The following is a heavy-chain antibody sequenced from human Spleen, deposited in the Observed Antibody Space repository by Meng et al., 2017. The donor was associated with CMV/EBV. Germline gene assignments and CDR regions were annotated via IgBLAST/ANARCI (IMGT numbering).Heavy chain of an antibody. CDR1: GLTFTVYY. CDR3: ARDRGQLGIDF. D-gene: IGHD6-13*01. CDR2: INPNSGGT. V-gene: IGHV1-2*02. J-gene: IGHJ4*02. Sequence: CKASGLTFTVYYMHWVRQAPGQGREWMGWINPNSGGTNYAQKFQGRVTMTRDTSISTAYMELSRLTSDDTAFYYCARDRGQLGIDFWGQGTLVTVSS.